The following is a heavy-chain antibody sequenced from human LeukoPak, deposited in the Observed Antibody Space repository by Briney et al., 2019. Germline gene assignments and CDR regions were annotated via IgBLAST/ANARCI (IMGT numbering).Heavy chain of an antibody. CDR3: VSPRGFSYGYFDY. CDR1: GGSISSSSAY. Sequence: SETLSLTCTVSGGSISSSSAYWGWIRQPPGKGLEWIGSIYYSKNTYYNPSPKSRVTISADTSKNQFSLTLGSVSATDTAVYYCVSPRGFSYGYFDYWGQGTLVTVSS. D-gene: IGHD5-18*01. CDR2: IYYSKNT. J-gene: IGHJ4*02. V-gene: IGHV4-39*01.